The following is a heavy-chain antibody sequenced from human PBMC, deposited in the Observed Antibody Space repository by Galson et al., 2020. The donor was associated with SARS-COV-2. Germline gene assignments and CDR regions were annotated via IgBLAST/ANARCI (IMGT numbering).Heavy chain of an antibody. CDR1: GFTFSTCG. D-gene: IGHD3-22*01. V-gene: IGHV3-30*18. CDR3: AKDSGLMGVYDSSGYYPFDY. Sequence: GESLKISCAASGFTFSTCGIHWVRQAPGKGLEWVAVISYDGVKTHYADSVKGRFTISRDNSRTTLHLQMNSLRTEDTAVYYCAKDSGLMGVYDSSGYYPFDYLGQGTLVTVSS. J-gene: IGHJ4*02. CDR2: ISYDGVKT.